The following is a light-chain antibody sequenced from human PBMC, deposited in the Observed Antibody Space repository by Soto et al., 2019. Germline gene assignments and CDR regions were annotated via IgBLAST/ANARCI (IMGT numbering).Light chain of an antibody. V-gene: IGKV3-20*01. CDR1: QSVANNC. J-gene: IGKJ1*01. CDR3: QQYGNSPQT. Sequence: EIVLTQSPGTLSLSPGERATLSCRASQSVANNCVCWYQQRHGQAPRLLIYGASLRATGIPDRFSGSGSGTDFTLTISRLEAEDFAVYYCQQYGNSPQTFGQGTKVEIK. CDR2: GAS.